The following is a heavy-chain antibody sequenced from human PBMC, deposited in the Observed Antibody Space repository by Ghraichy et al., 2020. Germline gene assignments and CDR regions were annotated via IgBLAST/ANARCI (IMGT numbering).Heavy chain of an antibody. V-gene: IGHV3-66*01. CDR1: RFTVSSNY. CDR2: IYSGGST. Sequence: GGSLRLSCAASRFTVSSNYMNWVRQAPGKGLEWVSVIYSGGSTYYADSVKGRFSISRDNSKNTLYLQVNSLGAEDTAVYYCARGGSNWYDGLDYWGQGTLVTVSA. J-gene: IGHJ4*02. D-gene: IGHD6-13*01. CDR3: ARGGSNWYDGLDY.